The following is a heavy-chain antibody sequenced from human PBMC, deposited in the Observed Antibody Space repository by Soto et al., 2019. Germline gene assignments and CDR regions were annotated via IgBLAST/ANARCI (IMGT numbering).Heavy chain of an antibody. CDR2: IYYSGST. V-gene: IGHV4-39*01. Sequence: PSETLSLTCTVSAGSISSSSYYRGWVRQPPGKELEWIGSIYYSGSTYYNPPLKSRVTISVDTSKNQFSLKLSSVTAADTAVYYCAGGNIVATIRGGYYYYYGMDVWGQGTTVTVSS. D-gene: IGHD5-12*01. J-gene: IGHJ6*02. CDR1: AGSISSSSYY. CDR3: AGGNIVATIRGGYYYYYGMDV.